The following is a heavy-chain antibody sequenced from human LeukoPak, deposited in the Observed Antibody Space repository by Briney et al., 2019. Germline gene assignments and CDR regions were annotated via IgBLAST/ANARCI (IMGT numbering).Heavy chain of an antibody. J-gene: IGHJ5*02. CDR1: GFTFNSYW. D-gene: IGHD3-16*02. V-gene: IGHV3-74*01. Sequence: PGGSLRLSCAASGFTFNSYWMHWVRQVPGKGLVWVSRIDSDGSSTSYADSVKGRFTVSRDNAKNTVSLQINSLRAEDTAVYYCVRDRIGFDPWGQGTLVTVSS. CDR2: IDSDGSST. CDR3: VRDRIGFDP.